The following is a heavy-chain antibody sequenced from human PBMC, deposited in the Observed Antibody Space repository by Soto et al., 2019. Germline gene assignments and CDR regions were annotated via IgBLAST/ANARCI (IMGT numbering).Heavy chain of an antibody. V-gene: IGHV4-39*01. D-gene: IGHD3-10*01. CDR1: GGSISSSSYY. CDR2: IYYSGST. CDR3: ARQLWFGELFPYYYGMDV. Sequence: QLQLQESGPGLVKPSETLSLTCTVSGGSISSSSYYWGWIRQPPGKGLEWIGSIYYSGSTYYNPSLKSRVTISVDTSKNQFSLKLNSVTAADTAVYYCARQLWFGELFPYYYGMDVWGQGTTVTVSS. J-gene: IGHJ6*02.